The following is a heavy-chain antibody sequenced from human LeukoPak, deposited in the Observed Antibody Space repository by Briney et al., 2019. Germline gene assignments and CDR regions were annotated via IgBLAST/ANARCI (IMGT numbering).Heavy chain of an antibody. V-gene: IGHV4-61*02. CDR3: ARWYSGSNA. CDR1: GGSISSGSYY. D-gene: IGHD1-26*01. CDR2: IYTSGST. Sequence: PSQTLSLTCTVSGGSISSGSYYWSWIRQPAGKGMEWIGRIYTSGSTNYNPSLKSRVTISLDTSKNHFSLKLSSVTAADTAVYYCARWYSGSNAWGQGTLVTVSS. J-gene: IGHJ4*02.